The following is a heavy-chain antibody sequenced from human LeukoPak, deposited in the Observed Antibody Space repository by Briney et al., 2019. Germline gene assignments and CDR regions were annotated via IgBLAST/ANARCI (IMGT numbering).Heavy chain of an antibody. V-gene: IGHV3-23*01. D-gene: IGHD5-12*01. Sequence: GGSLRLSCAASEFTFTSYAMSWVRQAPGKGLEWVSTIRGSGGSTYYADSVKGRFTISRDNSKSTLYLQMNSLRAEDTAVFYCAKGGQTDRFDYWGQGALVTVSS. CDR1: EFTFTSYA. CDR3: AKGGQTDRFDY. J-gene: IGHJ4*02. CDR2: IRGSGGST.